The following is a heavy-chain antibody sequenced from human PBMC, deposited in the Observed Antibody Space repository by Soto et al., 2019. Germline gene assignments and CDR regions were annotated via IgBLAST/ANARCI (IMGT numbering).Heavy chain of an antibody. CDR3: AKGTESSGWSYWYFDL. CDR2: ISGSGGST. Sequence: GGSLRLSCAASGFTFSSYAMSWVRQAPGKGLEWVSAISGSGGSTYYADSVKGRFTISRDNSKNTLYLQMNSLRAEDTAVYYCAKGTESSGWSYWYFDLWGRGTLVTVSS. CDR1: GFTFSSYA. J-gene: IGHJ2*01. V-gene: IGHV3-23*01. D-gene: IGHD6-19*01.